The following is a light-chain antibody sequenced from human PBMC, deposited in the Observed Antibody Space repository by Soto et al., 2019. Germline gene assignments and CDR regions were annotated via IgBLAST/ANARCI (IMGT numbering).Light chain of an antibody. V-gene: IGLV2-23*01. CDR3: CSYAGSSTLGVV. CDR1: SSDVGSYNL. Sequence: QSVLTQPASVSGSPGQSITISCTGTSSDVGSYNLVSWYQQHPGKAPKLMIYEGSKRPSGVSNRFSGPKSGNTASLTISGLQAEDEADYYCCSYAGSSTLGVVFGGGTKLTVL. J-gene: IGLJ2*01. CDR2: EGS.